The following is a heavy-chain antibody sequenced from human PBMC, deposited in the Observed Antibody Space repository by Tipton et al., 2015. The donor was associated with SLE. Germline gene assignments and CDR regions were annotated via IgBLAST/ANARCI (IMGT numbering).Heavy chain of an antibody. CDR1: GGSFSNDNYF. V-gene: IGHV4-61*02. CDR2: VSSSGKT. J-gene: IGHJ6*03. CDR3: ARWAADSYMDV. Sequence: TLSLTCTVSGGSFSNDNYFWGWIRQPAGRGLEWIGRVSSSGKTNYHPSLKSRVTISVDTSKEQFSLKLTSVTAADTAVYYCARWAADSYMDVWGKGTTVTVSS. D-gene: IGHD6-13*01.